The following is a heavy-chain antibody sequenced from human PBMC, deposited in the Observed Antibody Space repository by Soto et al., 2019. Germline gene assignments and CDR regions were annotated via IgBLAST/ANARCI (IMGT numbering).Heavy chain of an antibody. V-gene: IGHV3-21*04. D-gene: IGHD3-3*02. CDR1: GFTFSSYS. Sequence: EVQLVESGGGLVKPGGSLRLSCAASGFTFSSYSMNWVRQAPGKGLEWVSSISSSSSYIYYADSVKGRFTISRANAEKSLYVQMNMNSAKNKAVYYYDRVKLGGDRNAFDLWGQGTMVTVSS. CDR2: ISSSSSYI. J-gene: IGHJ3*01. CDR3: DRVKLGGDRNAFDL.